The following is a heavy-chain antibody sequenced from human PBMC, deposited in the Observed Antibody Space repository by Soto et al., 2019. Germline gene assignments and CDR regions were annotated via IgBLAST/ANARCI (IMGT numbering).Heavy chain of an antibody. J-gene: IGHJ4*02. D-gene: IGHD3-22*01. V-gene: IGHV4-59*08. CDR2: IHYTGSS. CDR1: GGSISGYY. CDR3: ASNSNEYRKSFDN. Sequence: QLQLQESGPGLVKPSETLSLTCPVSGGSISGYYWSWIRQPPGKGLEWIASIHYTGSSNSNPSLQRRVTISLDTSKNQFSLNLNSVTAADTAVYYCASNSNEYRKSFDNWGQGTLVSVSS.